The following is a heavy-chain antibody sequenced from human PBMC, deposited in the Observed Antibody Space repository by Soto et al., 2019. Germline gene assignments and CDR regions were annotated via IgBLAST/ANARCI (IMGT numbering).Heavy chain of an antibody. CDR3: AKPGYSSGWYVQY. Sequence: SETLSLTCAVYGGSFSVYYWSWIRQPPGKGLEWIGEINHSGSTNYNPSLKSRVTISVDTSKNQFSLKLSSVTAADTAVYYCAKPGYSSGWYVQYWGQGALVTVSS. CDR2: INHSGST. D-gene: IGHD6-19*01. J-gene: IGHJ1*01. V-gene: IGHV4-34*01. CDR1: GGSFSVYY.